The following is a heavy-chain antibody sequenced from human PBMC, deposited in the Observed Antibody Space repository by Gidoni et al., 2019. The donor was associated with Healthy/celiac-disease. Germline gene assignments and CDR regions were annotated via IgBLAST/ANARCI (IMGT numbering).Heavy chain of an antibody. CDR1: GYTFTGYY. Sequence: QVQLVQSGAEVKKPGASVKVSCKASGYTFTGYYMHWVRQAPGQGLEWMGWINPNSGGTNYAQKFQGRVTMTRDTSISTAYMELSRLRSDDTAVYYCARDQGGIAAAGTYGGMDVWGQGTTVTVSS. CDR2: INPNSGGT. V-gene: IGHV1-2*02. J-gene: IGHJ6*02. CDR3: ARDQGGIAAAGTYGGMDV. D-gene: IGHD6-13*01.